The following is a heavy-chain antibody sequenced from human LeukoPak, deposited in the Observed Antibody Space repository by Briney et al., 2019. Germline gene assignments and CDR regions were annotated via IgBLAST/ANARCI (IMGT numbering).Heavy chain of an antibody. CDR2: ISEGGGNI. V-gene: IGHV3-21*01. Sequence: AGGSLRLSCEASGFIFSSYTMNWIRQAPGKGLEWVASISEGGGNIYYAQSVKGRFTISRDNAKKSLYLQMDSLGVEDTALYYCVREIDTWDFDYWGQGTLVTVSS. J-gene: IGHJ4*02. CDR3: VREIDTWDFDY. D-gene: IGHD3-9*01. CDR1: GFIFSSYT.